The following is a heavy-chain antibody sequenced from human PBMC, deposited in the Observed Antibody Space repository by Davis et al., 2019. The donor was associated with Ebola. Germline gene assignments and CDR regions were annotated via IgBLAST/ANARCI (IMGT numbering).Heavy chain of an antibody. J-gene: IGHJ4*02. CDR2: VKGDGST. V-gene: IGHV3-74*01. CDR3: AKDRASGSSSWYDFDY. D-gene: IGHD6-13*01. CDR1: GFTFSNYW. Sequence: PGGSLRLSCAASGFTFSNYWMHWVRQVPGKGLVWVSRVKGDGSTSYADSVKGRFTISRDNAKNTLYLQMNSLRAEDTAVYYCAKDRASGSSSWYDFDYWGQGTLVTVSS.